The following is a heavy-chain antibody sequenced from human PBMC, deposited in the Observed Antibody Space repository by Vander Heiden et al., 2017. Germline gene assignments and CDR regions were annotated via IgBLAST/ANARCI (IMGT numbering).Heavy chain of an antibody. CDR2: ISSSSSYI. CDR1: GFTFSSYR. V-gene: IGHV3-21*01. Sequence: EVQLVESGGGLVKPGGSLRLSCAASGFTFSSYRMNWGRQAPGKGLEWVASISSSSSYIYYADSGKGRFTISRDNAKNSLYLQMNSLRAEDTAVYYCARDPSGYGDYGEDYWGQGTLVTVSS. D-gene: IGHD4-17*01. J-gene: IGHJ4*02. CDR3: ARDPSGYGDYGEDY.